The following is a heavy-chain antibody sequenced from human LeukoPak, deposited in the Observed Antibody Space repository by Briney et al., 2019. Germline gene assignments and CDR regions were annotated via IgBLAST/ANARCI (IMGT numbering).Heavy chain of an antibody. J-gene: IGHJ6*02. CDR2: FDPEDGET. V-gene: IGHV1-24*01. CDR3: ATGSPQYNWNYGPLMDV. CDR1: GYTLTELS. Sequence: ASVKVSCKVSGYTLTELSMHWVRQAPGKGLEWMGGFDPEDGETLYAQKFQGRVTMTEDTSTDTAYMELSSLRSEDTAVYYCATGSPQYNWNYGPLMDVWGQGTTVTVSS. D-gene: IGHD1-7*01.